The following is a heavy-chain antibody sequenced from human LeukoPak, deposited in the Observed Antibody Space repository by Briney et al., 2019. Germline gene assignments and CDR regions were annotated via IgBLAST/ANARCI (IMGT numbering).Heavy chain of an antibody. Sequence: GGSLRLSCAASGFTFSSYAMSWVRQGPGKGLQWVAAISGGGDGTTYAESVKGRFSVSRDNSKNTLYLQMNSLRAEDTAVYFCAKHVIDASVADQWGQGTLVTVSS. CDR3: AKHVIDASVADQ. D-gene: IGHD3-16*02. CDR2: ISGGGDGT. V-gene: IGHV3-23*01. J-gene: IGHJ4*02. CDR1: GFTFSSYA.